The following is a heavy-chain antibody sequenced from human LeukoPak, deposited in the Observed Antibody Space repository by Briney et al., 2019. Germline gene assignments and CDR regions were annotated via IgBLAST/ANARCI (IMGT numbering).Heavy chain of an antibody. V-gene: IGHV3-9*01. J-gene: IGHJ4*02. CDR2: ISWNSGSI. CDR1: GFTFDDYA. Sequence: GGSLRLSCAASGFTFDDYAMHWVRQAPGKGLEWVSGISWNSGSIGYADSMKGRFTISRDNAKNSLYLQMNSLRAEDTALYYCAKDMGGYDSSFDYWGQGTLVTVSS. CDR3: AKDMGGYDSSFDY. D-gene: IGHD5-12*01.